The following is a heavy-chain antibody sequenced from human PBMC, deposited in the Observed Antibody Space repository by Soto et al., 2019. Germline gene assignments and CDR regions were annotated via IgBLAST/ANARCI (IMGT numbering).Heavy chain of an antibody. D-gene: IGHD3-22*01. CDR3: ARSYDSSGYYYFDY. CDR1: GGSISSYY. J-gene: IGHJ4*02. Sequence: TLSLTCTVSGGSISSYYWSWIRQPPGKGLEWIGYIYYSGSTNYNPSLKSRVTISVDTSKNQFSLKLSSVTAADTAVYYCARSYDSSGYYYFDYWGQGTLVTVSS. CDR2: IYYSGST. V-gene: IGHV4-59*08.